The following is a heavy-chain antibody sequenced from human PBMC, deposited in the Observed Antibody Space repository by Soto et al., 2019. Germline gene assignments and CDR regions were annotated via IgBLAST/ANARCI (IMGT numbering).Heavy chain of an antibody. CDR1: GGSISNADYY. Sequence: LSLTCTVSGGSISNADYYWTWIRQPPGKGLEYIGYIYYSGSTYYTSSLQSRVTMSMDTSKNQFSLRLTSVTAADTAVYYCVRVFRNSLKAVVDYWGQGALVTVSS. V-gene: IGHV4-30-4*01. D-gene: IGHD6-19*01. CDR2: IYYSGST. CDR3: VRVFRNSLKAVVDY. J-gene: IGHJ4*02.